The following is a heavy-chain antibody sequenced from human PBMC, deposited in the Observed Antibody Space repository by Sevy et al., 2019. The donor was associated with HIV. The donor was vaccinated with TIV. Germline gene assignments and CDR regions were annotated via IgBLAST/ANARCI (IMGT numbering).Heavy chain of an antibody. V-gene: IGHV1-18*01. D-gene: IGHD2-15*01. CDR2: ISAYNGNT. CDR1: GYTFTSYG. CDR3: ARDVEYYYYYGMDV. Sequence: ASVKVSCKASGYTFTSYGISWVRQAPGQGLEWMGWISAYNGNTNYAQKLQGRATMTTDTSTSTAYMELRSLRSDDTAVYYCARDVEYYYYYGMDVWGQGTTVTVSS. J-gene: IGHJ6*02.